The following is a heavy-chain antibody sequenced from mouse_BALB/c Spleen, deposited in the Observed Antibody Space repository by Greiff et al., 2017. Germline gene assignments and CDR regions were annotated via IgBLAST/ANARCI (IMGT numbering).Heavy chain of an antibody. CDR2: ISYSGST. V-gene: IGHV3-2*02. CDR1: GYSITSDYA. Sequence: EVKLVESGPGLVKPSQSLSLTCTVTGYSITSDYAWNWIRQFPGNKLEWMGYISYSGSTSYNPSLKSRISITRDTSKNQFFLQLNSVTTEDTATYYCARYDYSYYFDYWGQGTTLTVAS. J-gene: IGHJ2*01. D-gene: IGHD2-4*01. CDR3: ARYDYSYYFDY.